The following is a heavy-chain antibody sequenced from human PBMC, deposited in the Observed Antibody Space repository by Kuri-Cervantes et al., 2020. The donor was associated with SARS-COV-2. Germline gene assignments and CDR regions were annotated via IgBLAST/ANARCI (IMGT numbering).Heavy chain of an antibody. Sequence: GGSLRLSCAASGFTFSSYGMHWVRQAPGKGLEWVAVISYDGSNKYYADSVKGRFTISRDNSKNTLYLQMSSLRAEDTAVYYCVKSSVWGQGTLVTVSS. V-gene: IGHV3-30*18. CDR3: VKSSV. CDR2: ISYDGSNK. D-gene: IGHD3-10*01. CDR1: GFTFSSYG. J-gene: IGHJ4*02.